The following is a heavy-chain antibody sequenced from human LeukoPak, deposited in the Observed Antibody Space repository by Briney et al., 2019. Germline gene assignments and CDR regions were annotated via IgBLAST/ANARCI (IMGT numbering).Heavy chain of an antibody. D-gene: IGHD3-22*01. CDR3: ARSVGTMIVVFDY. J-gene: IGHJ4*02. CDR2: INPNSGGT. CDR1: GYTFTGYY. Sequence: ASVKVSCKASGYTFTGYYMHWVRQAPGQGLEWMGGINPNSGGTNYAQKFRGRVTMTRDTSISTAYMELSRLRSDDTAVYYCARSVGTMIVVFDYWGQGTLVTVSS. V-gene: IGHV1-2*02.